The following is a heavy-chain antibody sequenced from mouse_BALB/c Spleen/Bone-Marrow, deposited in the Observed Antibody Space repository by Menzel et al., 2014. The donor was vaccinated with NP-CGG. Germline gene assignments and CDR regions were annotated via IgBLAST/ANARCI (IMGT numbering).Heavy chain of an antibody. CDR3: TRERETRYAMDY. Sequence: VQLVESGGGLVKPGGSLKLSCAASGFTFSSYTMSWVRQTPEKRLEWVATISSGGSYTYYPDSVKGRFTISRDNAKNTLYLQMSSLKSEDTAMYYCTRERETRYAMDYWGQGTSVTVSS. J-gene: IGHJ4*01. V-gene: IGHV5-6-4*01. CDR1: GFTFSSYT. CDR2: ISSGGSYT.